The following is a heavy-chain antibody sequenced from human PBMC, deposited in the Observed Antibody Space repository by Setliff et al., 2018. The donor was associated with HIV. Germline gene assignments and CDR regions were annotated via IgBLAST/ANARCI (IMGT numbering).Heavy chain of an antibody. J-gene: IGHJ6*03. CDR1: GFTFSDYY. CDR3: ARSGVDIVVLPAAINYYYYMDV. D-gene: IGHD2-2*02. Sequence: PGGSLRLSCAASGFTFSDYYMSWIRQAPGKGLEWVSYISSSASTTYYADSVKGRVTISRDNAKNTLYLQMSSLRAEDTAVYYCARSGVDIVVLPAAINYYYYMDVWGKGTPVTVSS. V-gene: IGHV3-11*04. CDR2: ISSSASTT.